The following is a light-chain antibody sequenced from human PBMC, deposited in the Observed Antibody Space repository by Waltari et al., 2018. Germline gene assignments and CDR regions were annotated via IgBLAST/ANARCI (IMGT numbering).Light chain of an antibody. Sequence: IQMTQSPSSLSASVGDSVTITCRASQNISRWLAWYQQKPEKAPKSLIYDASNLQTGVPSRFSGSGSVTHFTLTISNLQPEDFATYYCQHYSIYPISFGGGTKVE. V-gene: IGKV1D-16*01. CDR2: DAS. CDR1: QNISRW. CDR3: QHYSIYPIS. J-gene: IGKJ4*01.